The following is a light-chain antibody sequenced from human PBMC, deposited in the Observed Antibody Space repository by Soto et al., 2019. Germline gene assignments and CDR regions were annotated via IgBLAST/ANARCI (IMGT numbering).Light chain of an antibody. J-gene: IGLJ2*01. CDR2: EVS. V-gene: IGLV2-23*02. CDR3: CSYADSTSVV. Sequence: QSVLTQPASVSGSPGQSITISCTGTSSDVGSYNLVSWYQQHPGKAPKFIIYEVSKRPSGVSNRFSGSKSGNTASLTISGLQAEDEADYYCCSYADSTSVVFDGGTKVTVL. CDR1: SSDVGSYNL.